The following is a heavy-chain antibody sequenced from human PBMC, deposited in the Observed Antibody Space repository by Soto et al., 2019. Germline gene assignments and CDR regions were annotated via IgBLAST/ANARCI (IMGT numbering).Heavy chain of an antibody. Sequence: GGSLRLSCAASGFTFSSYAMSWVRQAPGKGLEWVSAISGSGGSTYYADSVKGRFTISRDNSKNTLYLQMNSLRVEDTAVYYCAKYLGFDWPTSHFDYWGQGTLVTVSS. CDR1: GFTFSSYA. CDR2: ISGSGGST. V-gene: IGHV3-23*01. J-gene: IGHJ4*02. CDR3: AKYLGFDWPTSHFDY. D-gene: IGHD3-9*01.